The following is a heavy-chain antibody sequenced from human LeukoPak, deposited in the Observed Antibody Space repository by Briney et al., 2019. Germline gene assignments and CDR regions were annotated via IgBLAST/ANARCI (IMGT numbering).Heavy chain of an antibody. V-gene: IGHV1-2*02. D-gene: IGHD5-12*01. CDR2: INPNSGGT. Sequence: ASVKVSCKASGYTFSGYYMHWVRQAPGQGLEWVGWINPNSGGTNYAQKLQGRVTMTTDTSTSTAYMELRSLRSDDTAVYYCARVVATDYMDVWGKGTTVTVSS. J-gene: IGHJ6*03. CDR3: ARVVATDYMDV. CDR1: GYTFSGYY.